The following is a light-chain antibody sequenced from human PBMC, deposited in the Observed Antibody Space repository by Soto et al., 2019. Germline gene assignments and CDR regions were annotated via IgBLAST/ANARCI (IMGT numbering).Light chain of an antibody. CDR2: WAS. V-gene: IGKV4-1*01. Sequence: DIVMTQSPDSLDVSLGERATINCKSSQSVLYNSNNKNYLAWYQQKPGQPPKLLIYWASTRESGVPDRFNGSGSGTDFTLTISSLQAEDVAVYYCQQYYSTPLTFGGGTKVEIK. CDR3: QQYYSTPLT. CDR1: QSVLYNSNNKNY. J-gene: IGKJ4*01.